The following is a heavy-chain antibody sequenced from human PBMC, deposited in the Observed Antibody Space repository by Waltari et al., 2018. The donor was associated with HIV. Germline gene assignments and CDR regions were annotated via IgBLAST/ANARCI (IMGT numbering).Heavy chain of an antibody. CDR3: ARWCDTNCHTFDI. CDR2: VHHTGAS. CDR1: GVSVTSYY. Sequence: QVRLQESGPGLVKPSETLSLTCTVSGVSVTSYYWNWLRQSPEKGLEWIGYVHHTGASKCNPPLRSRVSMSVDTSKNEITLSLTSATAADTAVYYCARWCDTNCHTFDIWGQGTSVTVSS. V-gene: IGHV4-59*02. J-gene: IGHJ3*02. D-gene: IGHD2-8*01.